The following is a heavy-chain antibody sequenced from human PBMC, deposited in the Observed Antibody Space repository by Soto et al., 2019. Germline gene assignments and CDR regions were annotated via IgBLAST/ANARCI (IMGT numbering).Heavy chain of an antibody. CDR1: GFTFSSYW. D-gene: IGHD2-15*01. CDR3: ARELVVGPAEYFQH. Sequence: WGSLRLSCAASGFTFSSYWMTCVRQAPWEGLEWVANINYDVSEMYYLDSVRGRFAISRDNAKNSLYLQMNNLRAEDTAVYYCARELVVGPAEYFQHWGKGTLVTVSS. CDR2: INYDVSEM. J-gene: IGHJ1*01. V-gene: IGHV3-7*01.